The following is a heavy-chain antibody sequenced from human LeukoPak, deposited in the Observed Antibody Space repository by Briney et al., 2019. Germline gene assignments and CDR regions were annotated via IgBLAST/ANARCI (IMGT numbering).Heavy chain of an antibody. D-gene: IGHD2-15*01. CDR2: IYYSGST. J-gene: IGHJ4*02. V-gene: IGHV4-59*01. CDR1: GGSISSYY. CDR3: ARVTGYVIEDNFDY. Sequence: RASETLSLTCTVSGGSISSYYWSWIRQPPGKGLEWIGHIYYSGSTNYNPSLKSRVTISVDTSKNQFSLKLRSVTAADTAVYYCARVTGYVIEDNFDYWGQGTLVTVSS.